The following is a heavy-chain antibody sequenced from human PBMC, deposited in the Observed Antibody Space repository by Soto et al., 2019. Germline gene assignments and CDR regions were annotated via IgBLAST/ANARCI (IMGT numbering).Heavy chain of an antibody. CDR3: AREVVAGNYYYYGMDV. CDR1: GFTFSSYA. CDR2: ISYDGSNK. D-gene: IGHD6-19*01. V-gene: IGHV3-30-3*01. J-gene: IGHJ6*02. Sequence: PGGSLRLSCAASGFTFSSYAMHWVRQAPGKGLEWVAVISYDGSNKYYADSVKGRFTISRDNSKNTLYLQMNSLRAEDTAVYYCAREVVAGNYYYYGMDVWGQGTTVTVSS.